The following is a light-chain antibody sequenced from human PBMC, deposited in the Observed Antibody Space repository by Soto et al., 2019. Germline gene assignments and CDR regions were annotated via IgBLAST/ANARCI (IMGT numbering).Light chain of an antibody. J-gene: IGLJ6*01. CDR3: STWDGSLPEEV. CDR1: SPNIGNNY. V-gene: IGLV1-51*01. CDR2: DNN. Sequence: QSVLTQSPSVSAAPGQKVTISCSGSSPNIGNNYVSWYQQVPGTAPKLLIYDNNKRPSGIPDRFSGSKSGTSGTLDITGLQTGDEDDYYCSTWDGSLPEEVFGCGTKVTVL.